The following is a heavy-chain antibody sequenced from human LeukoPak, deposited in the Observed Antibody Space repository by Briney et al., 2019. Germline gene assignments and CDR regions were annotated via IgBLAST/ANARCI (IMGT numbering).Heavy chain of an antibody. Sequence: SETLSLTCTVSGGSISSYYWSWIRQPPGKGLEWIGYIYYSGSTDYNPSLKSRVTISVDTSKNQFSLKLSSVTAADTAVYYCARVRDYYDSSGYFTYLDYYYYMDVWGKGTPVTVSS. V-gene: IGHV4-59*01. CDR3: ARVRDYYDSSGYFTYLDYYYYMDV. CDR2: IYYSGST. D-gene: IGHD3-22*01. J-gene: IGHJ6*03. CDR1: GGSISSYY.